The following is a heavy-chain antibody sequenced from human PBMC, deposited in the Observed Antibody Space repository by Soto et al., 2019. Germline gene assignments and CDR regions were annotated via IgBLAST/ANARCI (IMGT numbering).Heavy chain of an antibody. CDR1: GFTFSSYA. J-gene: IGHJ4*02. CDR2: ISGSGGST. CDR3: ANGAMITFGGVIVETDYFDY. Sequence: GGSLRLSCAASGFTFSSYAMSWVRQAPGKGLEWVSAISGSGGSTYYADSVKGRFTISRDNSKNTLYLQMNSLRAEDTAVYYCANGAMITFGGVIVETDYFDYWGQGTLVTVSS. V-gene: IGHV3-23*01. D-gene: IGHD3-16*02.